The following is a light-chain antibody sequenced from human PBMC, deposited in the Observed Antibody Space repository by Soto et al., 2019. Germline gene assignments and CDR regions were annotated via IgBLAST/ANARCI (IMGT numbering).Light chain of an antibody. J-gene: IGKJ4*01. CDR2: WAS. V-gene: IGKV4-1*01. CDR1: QSVLYNSNNKNY. CDR3: QQYYTTPLT. Sequence: DIVMTQSPDSLAVSLGERATINCKSSQSVLYNSNNKNYLAWYQQKPGQPPKLLIYWASTRESGVPDRFSGCGSGTDFTPTITSLQAEDVAVYYCQQYYTTPLTFGGGTKVEIK.